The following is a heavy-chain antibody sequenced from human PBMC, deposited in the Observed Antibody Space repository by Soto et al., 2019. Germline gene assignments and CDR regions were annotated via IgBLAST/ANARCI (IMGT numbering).Heavy chain of an antibody. CDR1: GFTFSSYS. CDR2: ISSSSSTI. Sequence: EVQLVESGGGLVQPGGSLRLSCAASGFTFSSYSMNWVRQAPGKGLEWVSYISSSSSTIYYADSVKGRFTISRDNAKNSLYLQMNSLRAEDTAVYYCARDSFTSGGFDPWAREPWSPSPQ. D-gene: IGHD7-27*01. V-gene: IGHV3-48*01. J-gene: IGHJ5*02. CDR3: ARDSFTSGGFDP.